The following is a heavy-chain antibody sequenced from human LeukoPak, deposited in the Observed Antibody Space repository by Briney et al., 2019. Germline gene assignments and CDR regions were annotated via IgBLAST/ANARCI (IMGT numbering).Heavy chain of an antibody. J-gene: IGHJ6*02. Sequence: VASVKVSCKASGYTFTSYYMHWVRQATGQGLEWMGWMNPNSGNTGYAQKFQGRVTMTRNTSISTAYMELSSLRSEDTAVYYCARGRSYYDFWSGYLWXXXMDVWGQGTTVTVSS. V-gene: IGHV1-8*02. CDR2: MNPNSGNT. CDR1: GYTFTSYY. CDR3: ARGRSYYDFWSGYLWXXXMDV. D-gene: IGHD3-3*01.